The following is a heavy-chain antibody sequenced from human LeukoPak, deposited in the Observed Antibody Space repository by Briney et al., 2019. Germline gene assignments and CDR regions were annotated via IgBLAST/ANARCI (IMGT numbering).Heavy chain of an antibody. CDR1: GYTFTGYH. J-gene: IGHJ4*02. V-gene: IGHV1-2*06. CDR2: INPNSGDT. CDR3: ARDYCSSTSCLFDY. Sequence: ASVKVSCKASGYTFTGYHMHWVQQAPGQGLEWMGRINPNSGDTNYAQKVQGRVTMTRDTSISTAYMELSRLRSDDTAVYYCARDYCSSTSCLFDYWGQGTLVTVSS. D-gene: IGHD2-2*01.